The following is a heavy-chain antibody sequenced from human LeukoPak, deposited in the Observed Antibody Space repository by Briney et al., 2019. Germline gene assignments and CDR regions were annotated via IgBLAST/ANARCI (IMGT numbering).Heavy chain of an antibody. CDR2: IIPILGIA. CDR3: ARDTRAVTSRKNWFDP. J-gene: IGHJ5*02. Sequence: SVKVSCKASGGTFSSYAISWVRQAPGQGLEWMGRIIPILGIANYAQKFQGRVTITADKSTSTAYMELSSLRSEDTAVYYCARDTRAVTSRKNWFDPWGQGTLVTVSS. CDR1: GGTFSSYA. D-gene: IGHD2-21*02. V-gene: IGHV1-69*04.